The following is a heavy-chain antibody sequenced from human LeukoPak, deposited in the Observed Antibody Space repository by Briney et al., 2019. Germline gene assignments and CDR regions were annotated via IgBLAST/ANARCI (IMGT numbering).Heavy chain of an antibody. CDR2: ISYDGSNK. V-gene: IGHV3-30*04. CDR3: ARDLVPEAEYYYYYGMDV. J-gene: IGHJ6*04. Sequence: GGSLRLSCAASGFTFSSYDMHWVRQAPGKGLEWVAVISYDGSNKYYADSVKGRFTISRDNSKNTLYLQMNSLRAEDTAVYYCARDLVPEAEYYYYYGMDVWGKGTTVTVSS. D-gene: IGHD6-13*01. CDR1: GFTFSSYD.